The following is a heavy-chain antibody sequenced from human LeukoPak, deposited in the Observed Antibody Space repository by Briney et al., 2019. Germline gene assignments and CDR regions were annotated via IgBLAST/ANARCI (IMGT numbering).Heavy chain of an antibody. J-gene: IGHJ5*02. V-gene: IGHV1-2*02. CDR3: ARDRRREWFDP. CDR1: GYTFTDFY. Sequence: ASVKVSCKASGYTFTDFYIHWVRQAPGQGLEWMGWINPNSGGTNYAQKFQGRVTMTRDTSISTAYMELSRLRSDDTAVYYCARDRRREWFDPWGQGTLVTVSS. D-gene: IGHD5-24*01. CDR2: INPNSGGT.